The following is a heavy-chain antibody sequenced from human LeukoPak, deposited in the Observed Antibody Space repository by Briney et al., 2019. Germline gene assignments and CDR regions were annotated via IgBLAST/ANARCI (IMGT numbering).Heavy chain of an antibody. J-gene: IGHJ4*02. V-gene: IGHV4-59*01. Sequence: PSETLSLTCTVSGGSISSYYWSWIRQAPGKGLEWIGYIYYSGSANYNPSLKSRVTISVDTSKNQFSLKLSSVTAADTAVYYCARGTDSSGYYFTYYFDYWGQGTLVTVSS. D-gene: IGHD3-22*01. CDR1: GGSISSYY. CDR3: ARGTDSSGYYFTYYFDY. CDR2: IYYSGSA.